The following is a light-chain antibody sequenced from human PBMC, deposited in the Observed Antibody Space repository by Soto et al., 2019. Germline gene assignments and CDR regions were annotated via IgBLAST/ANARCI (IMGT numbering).Light chain of an antibody. V-gene: IGLV2-11*01. J-gene: IGLJ3*02. CDR1: SSDVGGYNY. CDR3: CSFAGRYTWV. CDR2: DVS. Sequence: QSALTQPRSVSGSPGLSVTISCTGTSSDVGGYNYVSWYQQHPGKAPKLMISDVSERPSGVPDRFSGSKSGNTASLTISGLQAEDEADYYCCSFAGRYTWVFGGGTKLTVL.